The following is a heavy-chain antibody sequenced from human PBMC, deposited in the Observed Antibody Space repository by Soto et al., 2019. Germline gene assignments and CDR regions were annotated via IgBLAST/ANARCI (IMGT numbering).Heavy chain of an antibody. CDR1: GFTFSSYG. Sequence: QVQLVESGGGVVQPGRSLRLSCAASGFTFSSYGMHWVRQAPGKGLEWVAVIWYDGSNKYYADSVKGRFTISRDNSKNTLYLQMNSLRAEDTAVYYCARDSTFRIADYYDSSGYYSGDAFDIWGQGTMVTVSS. J-gene: IGHJ3*02. D-gene: IGHD3-22*01. CDR3: ARDSTFRIADYYDSSGYYSGDAFDI. CDR2: IWYDGSNK. V-gene: IGHV3-33*01.